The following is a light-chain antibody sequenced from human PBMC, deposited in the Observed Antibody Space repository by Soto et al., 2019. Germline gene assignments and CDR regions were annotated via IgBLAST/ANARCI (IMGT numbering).Light chain of an antibody. CDR3: QQRSNWPLT. V-gene: IGKV3-15*01. CDR2: GAS. Sequence: EVVMTQSPATLSVSPGERATLSCRASESVSRNLAWYQQTPGQAPRLLIYGASTRATGIPARFSGSGSGTDFTLTISSLEPEDFAVYYCQQRSNWPLTFGGGTKGDIK. CDR1: ESVSRN. J-gene: IGKJ4*01.